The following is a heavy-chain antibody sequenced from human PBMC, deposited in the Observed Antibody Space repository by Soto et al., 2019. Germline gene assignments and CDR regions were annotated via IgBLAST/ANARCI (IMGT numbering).Heavy chain of an antibody. J-gene: IGHJ6*02. Sequence: ASVKVSCKASRVAFSKLTVTWVRQAPGLGLEWVGGIIPIFGTANYAQKFQGRVTITADESTSTSYMEVNNLRSEDTAVYYCAKVRYSSPMGYYYGMDVWGQGTTVTVSS. CDR2: IIPIFGTA. CDR1: RVAFSKLT. D-gene: IGHD6-19*01. CDR3: AKVRYSSPMGYYYGMDV. V-gene: IGHV1-69*13.